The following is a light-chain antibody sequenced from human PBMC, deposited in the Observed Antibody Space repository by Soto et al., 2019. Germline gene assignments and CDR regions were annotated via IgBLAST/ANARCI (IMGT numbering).Light chain of an antibody. CDR1: SSDVGGYNY. CDR2: DVN. CDR3: CSHAGGYTYV. J-gene: IGLJ1*01. V-gene: IGLV2-11*01. Sequence: QSVLTQPRSVSGSPGQSVTVSCTGTSSDVGGYNYVSWYQQHPGKAPKLMIYDVNKRPSGVPDRFSGSKSGNTASLTISGLQAEDEADYYCCSHAGGYTYVFGTGTKVTVL.